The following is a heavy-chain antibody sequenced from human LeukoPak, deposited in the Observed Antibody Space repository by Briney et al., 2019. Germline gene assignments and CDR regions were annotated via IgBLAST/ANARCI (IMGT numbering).Heavy chain of an antibody. J-gene: IGHJ5*02. V-gene: IGHV3-74*01. CDR3: AREYRNDYSNGWFDP. CDR2: INDDGSDT. CDR1: GFTFKLYW. D-gene: IGHD4-11*01. Sequence: GGSLRLSCAVSGFTFKLYWMHWVRQAPGKGPVWVSRINDDGSDTTYADSVKGRFTISRDDAKNMLFLQMNSLKAEDTAVYYCAREYRNDYSNGWFDPWGQGTLVTVSS.